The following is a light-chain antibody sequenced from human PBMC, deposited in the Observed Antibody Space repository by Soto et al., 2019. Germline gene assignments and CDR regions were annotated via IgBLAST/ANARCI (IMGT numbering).Light chain of an antibody. V-gene: IGLV1-44*01. CDR1: CSNIGDNA. Sequence: QSALNQPAALSATPGQRGNISWSGSCSNIGDNAVNWYQQLPGAAPKLLIYLNDQRPSGVPDRFSGSKSGTSAFLAISGLQSEDEADYYCAAWDDSLNALFGTGTKVTVL. CDR2: LND. CDR3: AAWDDSLNAL. J-gene: IGLJ1*01.